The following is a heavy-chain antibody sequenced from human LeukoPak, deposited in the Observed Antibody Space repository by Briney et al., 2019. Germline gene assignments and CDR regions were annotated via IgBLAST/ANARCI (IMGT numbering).Heavy chain of an antibody. D-gene: IGHD4-17*01. CDR1: GGSISSYY. CDR2: ISYVGST. CDR3: ASLRTTVTSAAFDI. V-gene: IGHV4-59*08. J-gene: IGHJ3*02. Sequence: SETLSLTCTVSGGSISSYYWSWLRQPPGEGREWIGYISYVGSTNYNPSLKSRVTISVDTSKTQFSLKLTSVTAAATAVYYCASLRTTVTSAAFDIWGQGTVVTVSS.